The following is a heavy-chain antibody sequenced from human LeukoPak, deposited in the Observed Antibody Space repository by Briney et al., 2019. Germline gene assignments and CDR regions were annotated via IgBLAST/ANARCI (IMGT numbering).Heavy chain of an antibody. CDR3: AAYRITTIVVPFDY. V-gene: IGHV4-39*01. D-gene: IGHD3-22*01. Sequence: SETLSLTCTVSGGSISSTYSYWGWIRQPPGKGLEWIGNIFHSGSTYSNPPLKSRLTISVDTSKNEFSLKLRSVTAADTAVYFCAAYRITTIVVPFDYWGQGALVTVSS. J-gene: IGHJ4*02. CDR2: IFHSGST. CDR1: GGSISSTYSY.